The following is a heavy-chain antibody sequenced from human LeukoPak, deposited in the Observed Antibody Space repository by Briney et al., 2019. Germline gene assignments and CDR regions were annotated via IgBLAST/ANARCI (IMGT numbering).Heavy chain of an antibody. CDR3: ARAGSTSANWFDP. J-gene: IGHJ5*02. CDR2: IIPILGIA. D-gene: IGHD2-2*01. V-gene: IGHV1-69*04. CDR1: GGTFSSYA. Sequence: GASVKVSCKASGGTFSSYAISWVRQAPGQGLEWMGRIIPILGIANYAQKFQGRVTITADKSTSTAYMELRSLRSDDTAVYYCARAGSTSANWFDPWGQGTLVTVSS.